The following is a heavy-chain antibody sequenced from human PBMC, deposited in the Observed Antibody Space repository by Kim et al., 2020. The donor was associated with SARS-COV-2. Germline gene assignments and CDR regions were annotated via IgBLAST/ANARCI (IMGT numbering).Heavy chain of an antibody. D-gene: IGHD3-10*01. CDR2: ISAGDDII. CDR3: AKALRGLDMVFDY. CDR1: GFIFNNYA. J-gene: IGHJ4*02. V-gene: IGHV3-23*01. Sequence: GGSLRLSCTASGFIFNNYAMSWVRQAPGKGPEWVSSISAGDDIIHYADSVKGRFTISRDRFKNTLSLQMDSLRAEDTALYYCAKALRGLDMVFDYWGQGT.